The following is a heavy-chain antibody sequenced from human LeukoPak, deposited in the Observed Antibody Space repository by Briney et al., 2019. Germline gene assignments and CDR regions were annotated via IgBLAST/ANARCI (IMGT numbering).Heavy chain of an antibody. Sequence: GGSLRLSCTASGFTVTSNYMSWVRQAPGKGLEWVSIIYSDGRTYSADSVKGRFTISRDNSKNTLYLQMNSLRLEDTAVYYCAREGSGWYPFDYWGQGTLVTVSS. V-gene: IGHV3-66*02. CDR1: GFTVTSNY. J-gene: IGHJ4*02. CDR3: AREGSGWYPFDY. CDR2: IYSDGRT. D-gene: IGHD6-19*01.